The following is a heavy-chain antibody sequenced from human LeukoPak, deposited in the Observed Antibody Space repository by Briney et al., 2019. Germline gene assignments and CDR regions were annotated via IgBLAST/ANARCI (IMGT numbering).Heavy chain of an antibody. Sequence: SETLSLTCAVSGGSISSGGYSWSWIRQPPGKGLEWIGYIYHSGSTYYNPSLKSRVTISVDRSKNQFSLKLSSVTAADTAVYYCARGGVDYYDSSGYYYDAFDIWGQGTMVTVSS. CDR2: IYHSGST. V-gene: IGHV4-30-2*01. CDR3: ARGGVDYYDSSGYYYDAFDI. CDR1: GGSISSGGYS. J-gene: IGHJ3*02. D-gene: IGHD3-22*01.